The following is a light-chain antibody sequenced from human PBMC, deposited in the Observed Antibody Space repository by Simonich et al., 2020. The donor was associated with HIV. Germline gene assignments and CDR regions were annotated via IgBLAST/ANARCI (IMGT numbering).Light chain of an antibody. CDR1: RSLLYSDGKTY. CDR2: ENF. J-gene: IGKJ1*01. CDR3: MQSIQLPRT. V-gene: IGKV2D-29*02. Sequence: DIVMTQSPLSLPVTPGQPASISCKSSRSLLYSDGKTYLYWYLQKPGQSTQPLIYENFNRFSGGPDRFSGSGSGTDFTLKISRVEAEDVGVYYCMQSIQLPRTFGQGTKVEIK.